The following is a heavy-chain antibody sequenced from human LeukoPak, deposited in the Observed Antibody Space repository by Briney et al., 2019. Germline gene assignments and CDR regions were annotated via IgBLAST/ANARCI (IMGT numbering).Heavy chain of an antibody. CDR2: ITSSCSTI. Sequence: GGSLRLSRAASGFTLSRYQMNWVGPAPGKGLEWVSYITSSCSTIHYAVSVKGRSTIPRDNAKNSLYLQMNSRRAEDTAVYYCARVTFNYFDYWGQGTLVTVS. CDR1: GFTLSRYQ. J-gene: IGHJ4*02. V-gene: IGHV3-48*03. CDR3: ARVTFNYFDY. D-gene: IGHD1-14*01.